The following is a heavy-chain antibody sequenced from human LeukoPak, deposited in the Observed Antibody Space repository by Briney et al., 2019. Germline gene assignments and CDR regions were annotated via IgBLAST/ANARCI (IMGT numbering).Heavy chain of an antibody. V-gene: IGHV4-39*01. CDR2: IYYSGSI. D-gene: IGHD6-19*01. CDR3: ARFDRREQWLPFDN. Sequence: SETLSLTCTVSGGSISDSNYFWGWIRQPPGKGLEWIGNIYYSGSISYNPSLKSRVTISVDTSKNQFSLKLSSVTAADTAMYYCARFDRREQWLPFDNWGQGTLVTVSS. CDR1: GGSISDSNYF. J-gene: IGHJ4*02.